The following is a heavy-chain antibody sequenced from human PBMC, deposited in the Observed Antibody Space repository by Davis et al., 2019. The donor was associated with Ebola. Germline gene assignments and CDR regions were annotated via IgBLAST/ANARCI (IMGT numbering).Heavy chain of an antibody. J-gene: IGHJ2*01. CDR2: INPNSGGT. CDR3: AKFHDSHWYFDL. V-gene: IGHV1-2*02. Sequence: ASVKVSCKASGYTFTGYYMHWVRQAPGQGLEWMGWINPNSGGTNYAQKFQGRVTMTRDTSISTAYMELSRLRSEDTAVYYCAKFHDSHWYFDLWGRGTLVTVSS. D-gene: IGHD2-15*01. CDR1: GYTFTGYY.